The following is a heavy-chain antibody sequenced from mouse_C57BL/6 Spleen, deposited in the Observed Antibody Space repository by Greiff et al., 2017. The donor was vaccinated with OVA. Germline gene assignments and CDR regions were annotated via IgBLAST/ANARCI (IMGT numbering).Heavy chain of an antibody. CDR3: AREGGSSSHFDV. D-gene: IGHD1-1*01. CDR1: GYTFTDYY. J-gene: IGHJ1*03. V-gene: IGHV1-76*01. Sequence: VQLQQSGAELVRPGASVKLSCKASGYTFTDYYINWVKQRPGQGLEWIARIYPGSGNTYYNEKFKGKATLTAEKSSSTAYMQRSSLASADSAVYFCAREGGSSSHFDVWGTGTTVTVSS. CDR2: IYPGSGNT.